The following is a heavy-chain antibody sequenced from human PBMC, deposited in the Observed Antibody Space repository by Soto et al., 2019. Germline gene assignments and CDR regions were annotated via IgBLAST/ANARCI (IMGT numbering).Heavy chain of an antibody. Sequence: QVQLVQSGAEVKKPGAAVKVSCKASGYTFSNSYLYWVRQAPGQGLAWMGILNPCGGGTRYAQKCQRIVTITSDTSTSTDYIEESSLRSEDAAVYYGARDCSSGQLSMDVWGQGTTVIVSS. J-gene: IGHJ6*02. CDR3: ARDCSSGQLSMDV. V-gene: IGHV1-46*01. CDR1: GYTFSNSY. CDR2: LNPCGGGT. D-gene: IGHD6-19*01.